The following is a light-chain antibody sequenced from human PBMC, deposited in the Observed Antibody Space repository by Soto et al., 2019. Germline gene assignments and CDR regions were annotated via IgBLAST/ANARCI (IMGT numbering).Light chain of an antibody. CDR1: QSISSN. Sequence: EIVLTQSPATLSVSPGERATLSCRASQSISSNLAWYQQKPGQAPRLLIYGPSTRDTGVPARLRGSGSGTEFTLTISRLQSADFAMYYCQQYTHWPVWSFGQGTKVAIK. V-gene: IGKV3-15*01. CDR3: QQYTHWPVWS. J-gene: IGKJ1*01. CDR2: GPS.